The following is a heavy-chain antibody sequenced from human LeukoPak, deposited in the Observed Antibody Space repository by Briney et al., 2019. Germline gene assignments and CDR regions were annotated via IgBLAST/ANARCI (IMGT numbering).Heavy chain of an antibody. V-gene: IGHV3-9*01. D-gene: IGHD3-22*01. CDR3: AKDMGSSGYQGLYHYYYGMDV. CDR2: ISWNSGSI. CDR1: GFTFDDYA. J-gene: IGHJ6*02. Sequence: GRSLRLSCAASGFTFDDYAMHWVRQAPGKGLEWVSGISWNSGSIGYADSVKGRFTISRDNAKNTLYLQMNSLRAEDTALYYCAKDMGSSGYQGLYHYYYGMDVWGQGTTVTVSS.